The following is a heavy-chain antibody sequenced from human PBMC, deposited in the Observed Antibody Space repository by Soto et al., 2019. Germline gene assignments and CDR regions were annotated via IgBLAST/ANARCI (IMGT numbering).Heavy chain of an antibody. CDR3: ARDVRGSGWKYGMDV. CDR2: VEYDGSNK. J-gene: IGHJ6*02. V-gene: IGHV3-30-3*01. Sequence: PGGSLSLSCAASGFTFSSSAMHWFRQAPGKGLEWVAGVEYDGSNKYPADSVKGRFTISRDNSKNTLYVQMNSLRDEDTAVYYCARDVRGSGWKYGMDVWGQGTMVTVSS. D-gene: IGHD6-19*01. CDR1: GFTFSSSA.